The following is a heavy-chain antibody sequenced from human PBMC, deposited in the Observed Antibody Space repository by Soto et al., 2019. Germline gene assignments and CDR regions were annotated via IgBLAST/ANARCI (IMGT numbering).Heavy chain of an antibody. CDR2: ISGRGDST. V-gene: IGHV3-23*01. J-gene: IGHJ4*02. CDR3: AKDDVIIFLDYVAAGGFDS. D-gene: IGHD3-3*01. CDR1: GFTFSNYA. Sequence: EVLLLESGGDLAQPGGSLRLSCAASGFTFSNYAMSWVRQAPGKGLEWVSAISGRGDSTYYADSVKGRFTISRDNSKNTLYLKMNSMRGEDTDVYFCAKDDVIIFLDYVAAGGFDSWGQGTLVTVSS.